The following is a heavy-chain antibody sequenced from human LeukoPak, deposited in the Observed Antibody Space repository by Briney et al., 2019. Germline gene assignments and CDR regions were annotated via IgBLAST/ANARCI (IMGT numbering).Heavy chain of an antibody. CDR1: GLTFSYYA. Sequence: PGGSLRLSCAASGLTFSYYAMTWVRQAPGKGLECVSGISGSGGSTYYADSVKGRFTVSRDNSKNTLYLQMNSLRAEDTAVYFCAKSTIGGSSSSYFDYWGQGTLVTVSS. J-gene: IGHJ4*02. CDR2: ISGSGGST. V-gene: IGHV3-23*01. D-gene: IGHD6-6*01. CDR3: AKSTIGGSSSSYFDY.